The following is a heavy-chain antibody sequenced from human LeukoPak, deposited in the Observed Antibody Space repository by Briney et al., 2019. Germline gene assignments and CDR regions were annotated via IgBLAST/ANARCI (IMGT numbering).Heavy chain of an antibody. CDR2: INPNSGGT. V-gene: IGHV1-2*02. Sequence: ALVKVSCKASGYTFTGYYMHWVRQAPGQGLEWMGWINPNSGGTNYAQKFQGRVTMTRDTSISTAYMELSRLRSDDTAVYYCARVDYYDSSGYYYWGQGTLVTVSS. J-gene: IGHJ4*02. CDR1: GYTFTGYY. D-gene: IGHD3-22*01. CDR3: ARVDYYDSSGYYY.